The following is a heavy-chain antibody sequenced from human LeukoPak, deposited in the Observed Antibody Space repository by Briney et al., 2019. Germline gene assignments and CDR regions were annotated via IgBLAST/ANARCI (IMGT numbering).Heavy chain of an antibody. CDR3: ARASGSYDGNYFDY. CDR2: IHQDGSEK. D-gene: IGHD1-26*01. J-gene: IGHJ4*02. V-gene: IGHV3-7*03. Sequence: GGSLRLSCTASGFTFSTSWMSWVRQAPGKGLEWVANIHQDGSEKYYVDSVKGRFTISRDNAKNSLYLQMNSLRAEDTAVYYCARASGSYDGNYFDYWGQGTLVTASS. CDR1: GFTFSTSW.